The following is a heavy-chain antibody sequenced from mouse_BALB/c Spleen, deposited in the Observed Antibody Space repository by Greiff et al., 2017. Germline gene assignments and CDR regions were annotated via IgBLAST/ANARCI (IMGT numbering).Heavy chain of an antibody. D-gene: IGHD2-4*01. CDR3: ARRGDYDPYAMDY. CDR2: ISYSGST. J-gene: IGHJ4*01. CDR1: GYSITSDYA. Sequence: EVQLQESGPGLVKPSQSLSLTCTVTGYSITSDYAWNWIRQFPGNKLEWMGYISYSGSTSYNPSLKSRISITRDTSKNQFFLQLNSVTTEDTATYYCARRGDYDPYAMDYWGQGTSVTVTS. V-gene: IGHV3-2*02.